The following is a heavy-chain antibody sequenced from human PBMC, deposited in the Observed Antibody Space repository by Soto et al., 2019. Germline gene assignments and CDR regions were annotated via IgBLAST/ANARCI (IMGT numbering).Heavy chain of an antibody. CDR2: IYYSGST. D-gene: IGHD4-17*01. Sequence: SETLSLTCTVSGGSISSGGFYLSWIRQHPGRGLEWIGYIYYSGSTYYNPSLKSRVSMSVDTSKNRFSLKLSSVTAADTAVYYCARARYGDSMFFDYWGRGTLVTVSS. CDR3: ARARYGDSMFFDY. V-gene: IGHV4-31*03. CDR1: GGSISSGGFY. J-gene: IGHJ4*02.